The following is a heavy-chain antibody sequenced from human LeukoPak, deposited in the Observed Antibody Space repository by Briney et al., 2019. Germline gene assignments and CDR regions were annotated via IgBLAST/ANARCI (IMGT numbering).Heavy chain of an antibody. CDR2: ISGSGGSA. D-gene: IGHD5-24*01. Sequence: QPGGSLRLSCAASGFTFSNHAMSWVRQAPGKGLECVSGISGSGGSADYADSVKGRFAISRDNSNNTLYLQMNSLRAEDTAVYYCAKDITERWLQLSFDYWGRGTLVTVSS. V-gene: IGHV3-23*01. CDR1: GFTFSNHA. CDR3: AKDITERWLQLSFDY. J-gene: IGHJ4*02.